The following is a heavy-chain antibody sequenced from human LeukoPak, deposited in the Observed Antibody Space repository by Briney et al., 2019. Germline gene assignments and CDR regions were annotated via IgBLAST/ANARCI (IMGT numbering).Heavy chain of an antibody. CDR3: ARACPNDYSNPLDY. Sequence: GGSLRLSCAASGFTFSSYWMIWVRQAPGKGLEWVGNIKQDEGEIYYVDSVKGRFTISRDNAKNSLYLQMNSLRVEDTAVYYCARACPNDYSNPLDYWGQGTLVTVSS. D-gene: IGHD4-11*01. CDR2: IKQDEGEI. J-gene: IGHJ4*02. CDR1: GFTFSSYW. V-gene: IGHV3-7*01.